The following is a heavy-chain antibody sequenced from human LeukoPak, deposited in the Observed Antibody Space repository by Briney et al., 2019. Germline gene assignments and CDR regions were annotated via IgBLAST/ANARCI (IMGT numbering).Heavy chain of an antibody. CDR2: IRQDGSEK. CDR1: GFTFSNYW. Sequence: GGSLTLSCAASGFTFSNYWINWVRQAPGKGLEWVANIRQDGSEKFYVDSVKGRFTISRDNDKRSLYLQMNSLRGEDTAVYFCARVGGSWEPILWGQGTLVTVS. V-gene: IGHV3-7*01. CDR3: ARVGGSWEPIL. D-gene: IGHD1-26*01. J-gene: IGHJ4*02.